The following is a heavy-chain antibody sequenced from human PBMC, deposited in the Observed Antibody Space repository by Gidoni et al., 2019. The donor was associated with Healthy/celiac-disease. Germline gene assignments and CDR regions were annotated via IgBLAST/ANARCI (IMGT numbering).Heavy chain of an antibody. CDR1: GDSVSRTSAA. CDR3: AAGYSSGWHYYYYGMDV. J-gene: IGHJ6*02. Sequence: QVQLQQSGPGLVKPSQTLSLTCAISGDSVSRTSAAWNWIRQAPSRGLEWLGRTYYRSKWYNDYAVSVKSRITINPDTSKNQFSLQLNSVTPEDTAVYYCAAGYSSGWHYYYYGMDVWGQGTTVTVSS. CDR2: TYYRSKWYN. V-gene: IGHV6-1*01. D-gene: IGHD6-19*01.